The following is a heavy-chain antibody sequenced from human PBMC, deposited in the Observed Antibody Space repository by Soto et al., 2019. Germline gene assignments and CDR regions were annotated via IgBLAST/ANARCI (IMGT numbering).Heavy chain of an antibody. CDR2: ISDSDDAT. CDR3: AKGRTYFDV. V-gene: IGHV3-23*01. Sequence: EVQRLESGGGLVQPGGALRLSCAASGFTFSHYAMSWGRQAPGRGLERVSDISDSDDATYYADSVKGRFTISRDNSKSTLYLQMNGLRAEDAAVYYCAKGRTYFDVWGQGTLVTVSS. CDR1: GFTFSHYA. J-gene: IGHJ4*02.